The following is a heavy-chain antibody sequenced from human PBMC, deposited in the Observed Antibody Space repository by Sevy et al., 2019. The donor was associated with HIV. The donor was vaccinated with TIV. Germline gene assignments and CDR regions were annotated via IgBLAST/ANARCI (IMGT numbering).Heavy chain of an antibody. V-gene: IGHV3-49*03. J-gene: IGHJ5*02. Sequence: GGSLRLSCTASGFTFGDYAMSWFRQAPGKGLEWVGLIRSKAYGGTTEYAASVKGRFNIPTDDSKSIAYLQMNSLKTEDTAVYYCTRWWITLFNWFDPWGQGTLVTVSS. D-gene: IGHD5-12*01. CDR2: IRSKAYGGTT. CDR3: TRWWITLFNWFDP. CDR1: GFTFGDYA.